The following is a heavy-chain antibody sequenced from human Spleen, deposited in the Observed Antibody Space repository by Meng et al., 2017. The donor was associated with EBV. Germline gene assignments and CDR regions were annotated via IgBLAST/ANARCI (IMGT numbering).Heavy chain of an antibody. V-gene: IGHV4-61*08. CDR3: ARSSYYWYFDL. CDR1: GGSVSSGDYY. CDR2: IYYSGST. J-gene: IGHJ2*01. D-gene: IGHD2-2*01. Sequence: QVQLQGSGPGLVKPSETLSLTCTVSGGSVSSGDYYWSWIRQPPGKRLEWIGYIYYSGSTNYNPSLKSRVTISVDTSKNQFSLKLSSVTAADTAVYYCARSSYYWYFDLWGRGTLVTVSS.